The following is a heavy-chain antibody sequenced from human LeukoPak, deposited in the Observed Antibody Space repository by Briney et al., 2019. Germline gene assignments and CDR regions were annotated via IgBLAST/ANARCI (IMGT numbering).Heavy chain of an antibody. CDR3: ASLTRFGDAFDI. CDR2: INHSGST. D-gene: IGHD3-10*01. V-gene: IGHV4-34*01. Sequence: SETLSLTCAVYGGSFSGYYWSWIRQPPGKGLEWIGEINHSGSTNYNPSLKSRVTISVDTSKNQFSLKLSSVTAADTAVYYCASLTRFGDAFDIWGQGTMVTVSS. CDR1: GGSFSGYY. J-gene: IGHJ3*02.